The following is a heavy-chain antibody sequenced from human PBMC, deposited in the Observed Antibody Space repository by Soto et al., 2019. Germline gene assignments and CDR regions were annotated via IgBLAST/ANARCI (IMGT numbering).Heavy chain of an antibody. J-gene: IGHJ4*02. CDR3: AKEVAGTDYFDY. CDR2: LTNSGGTT. D-gene: IGHD6-19*01. CDR1: GFTFSSYA. V-gene: IGHV3-23*01. Sequence: EVQLLESGGGLVQPGGSLRLSCAASGFTFSSYAMSWVRQAPGKGLEWVSSLTNSGGTTNYADSVKGRFTISRDNSKNTLYLQMNSLRAEDTAVYYCAKEVAGTDYFDYWGQGTLVTVSS.